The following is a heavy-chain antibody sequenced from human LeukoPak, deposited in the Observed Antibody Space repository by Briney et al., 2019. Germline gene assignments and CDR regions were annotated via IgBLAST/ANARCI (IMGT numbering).Heavy chain of an antibody. J-gene: IGHJ4*02. CDR2: IKQDGSEK. CDR3: AREGSSTSCYDY. Sequence: GGSLRLSCAASGFTFSSSWMSWVRQAPGKGLEWVANIKQDGSEKYYVDSVKGRFTISRDNTKNSLYLQMHSLRAEDTAVYYCAREGSSTSCYDYWGQRTLVAVSS. V-gene: IGHV3-7*04. D-gene: IGHD2-2*01. CDR1: GFTFSSSW.